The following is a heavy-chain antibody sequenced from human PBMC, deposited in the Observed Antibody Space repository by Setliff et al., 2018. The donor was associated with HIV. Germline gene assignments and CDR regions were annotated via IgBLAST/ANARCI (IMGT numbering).Heavy chain of an antibody. CDR3: ATSTVTTFLDYYYYMDV. Sequence: ASVKVSCKASGYTFTRYYMHWVRQAPGQGLEWMGMISPSGISTSYAQKFQGRVTMTRDTSTSTAYMELSSLRSEDTAVYYCATSTVTTFLDYYYYMDVWGKGTTVTVSS. V-gene: IGHV1-46*01. CDR2: ISPSGIST. D-gene: IGHD4-4*01. CDR1: GYTFTRYY. J-gene: IGHJ6*03.